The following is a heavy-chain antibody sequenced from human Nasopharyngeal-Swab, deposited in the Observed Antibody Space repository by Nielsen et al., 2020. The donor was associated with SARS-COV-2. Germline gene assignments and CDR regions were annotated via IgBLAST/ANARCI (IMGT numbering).Heavy chain of an antibody. D-gene: IGHD3/OR15-3a*01. Sequence: ASVKVSCKASAYTFSNYGISWVRQAPGQGLEWMGWISAYNGDTNYAQKLQGRLTMTTDTSTSTAYMELRSLRSDDTAVYYCARGQGSWTRNAFDIWGQGTMVTVSS. CDR2: ISAYNGDT. CDR1: AYTFSNYG. CDR3: ARGQGSWTRNAFDI. J-gene: IGHJ3*02. V-gene: IGHV1-18*04.